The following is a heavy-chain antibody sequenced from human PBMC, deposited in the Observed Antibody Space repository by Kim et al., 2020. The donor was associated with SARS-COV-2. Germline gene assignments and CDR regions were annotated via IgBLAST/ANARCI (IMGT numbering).Heavy chain of an antibody. CDR3: ARGSGYSSSHAGGGDY. V-gene: IGHV4-34*01. Sequence: SETLSLTCAVYGGSFSGYYWSWIRQPPGKGLEWIGEINHSGSTNYNPSLKSRVTISVDTSKNQFSLKLSSVTAADTAVYYCARGSGYSSSHAGGGDYWGQGTLVTVSS. CDR2: INHSGST. D-gene: IGHD6-13*01. CDR1: GGSFSGYY. J-gene: IGHJ4*02.